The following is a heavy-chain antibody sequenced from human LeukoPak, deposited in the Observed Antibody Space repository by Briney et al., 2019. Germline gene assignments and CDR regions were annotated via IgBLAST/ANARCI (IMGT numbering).Heavy chain of an antibody. D-gene: IGHD4-11*01. CDR1: GFTFSTYE. Sequence: PGGSLRLSCAASGFTFSTYEMNWVRQAPGKGLEWVSYISGTGTTIYYADSVKGRFTISRDNAKKSLYLQMNSLRAEDTAVYYCARNMYSNYGFSGMDVWGQGTTVTVSS. J-gene: IGHJ6*02. V-gene: IGHV3-48*03. CDR3: ARNMYSNYGFSGMDV. CDR2: ISGTGTTI.